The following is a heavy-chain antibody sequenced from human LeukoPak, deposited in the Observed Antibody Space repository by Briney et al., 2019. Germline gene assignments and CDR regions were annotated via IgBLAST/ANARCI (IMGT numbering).Heavy chain of an antibody. V-gene: IGHV3-23*01. Sequence: AGGSLRLSCVASGFTFSSYAMSWVRQAPGKGPEWVSDISGSGGTTYYAESVKGRFTISRDNAKNSLYLQMNSLRAEDTAVYYCGRGEMRSSSHYYYAMDVWGQGTTVTVSS. CDR1: GFTFSSYA. CDR2: ISGSGGTT. D-gene: IGHD6-13*01. J-gene: IGHJ6*02. CDR3: GRGEMRSSSHYYYAMDV.